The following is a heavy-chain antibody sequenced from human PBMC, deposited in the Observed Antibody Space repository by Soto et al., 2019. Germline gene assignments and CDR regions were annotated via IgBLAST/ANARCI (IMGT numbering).Heavy chain of an antibody. CDR1: GGSISSGGYY. V-gene: IGHV4-31*03. D-gene: IGHD1-26*01. CDR2: IYYKGST. J-gene: IGHJ4*02. Sequence: LSLTCTVSGGSISSGGYYWSWIRQHPGKGLEWIGYIYYKGSTYYNPSLKSRVTKSVDTSKNQFSLNLSSVTAADTAVYYCARDALYSGSYTLDYWGQGTLVTVSS. CDR3: ARDALYSGSYTLDY.